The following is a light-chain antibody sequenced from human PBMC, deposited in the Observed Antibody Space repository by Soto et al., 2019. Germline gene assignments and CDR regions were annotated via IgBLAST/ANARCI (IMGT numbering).Light chain of an antibody. CDR1: QSVSSN. Sequence: EIVMTQSPANLYVSPGERDTISCRASQSVSSNLAWYQQKPGQGPRLLIYGASTRATGIPARISGSGSGTEFTLTISSLQSEDVAVYYCQQYNKWPPYTFGQGTKVEIK. J-gene: IGKJ2*01. CDR2: GAS. CDR3: QQYNKWPPYT. V-gene: IGKV3-15*01.